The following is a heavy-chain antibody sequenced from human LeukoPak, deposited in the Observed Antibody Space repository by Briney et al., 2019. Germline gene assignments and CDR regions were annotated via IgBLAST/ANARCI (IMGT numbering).Heavy chain of an antibody. CDR3: ALPYNGSYSLDP. D-gene: IGHD1-26*01. V-gene: IGHV1-18*01. J-gene: IGHJ5*02. Sequence: ASVTVSCKASGYTFTSYGISWVRPAPGQGLEWMGWISAYNGNTNYAQKLQGRVTMTTDTSTSTAYMELRSLRSNDTAVYYCALPYNGSYSLDPGGQGTLVTVSA. CDR2: ISAYNGNT. CDR1: GYTFTSYG.